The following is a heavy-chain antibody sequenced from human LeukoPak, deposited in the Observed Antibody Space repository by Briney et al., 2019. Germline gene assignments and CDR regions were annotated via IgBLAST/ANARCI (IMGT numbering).Heavy chain of an antibody. J-gene: IGHJ5*02. Sequence: GASVKVSCKASGGTFSSYAISWVRQAPGQGLEWMGRIIPIFGTANYAQKFQGRVTITTDESTSTAYMELSRLISEDTAVYYCARDPREYCGGDCYVPWGQGTLVTVSS. CDR2: IIPIFGTA. D-gene: IGHD2-21*02. CDR1: GGTFSSYA. CDR3: ARDPREYCGGDCYVP. V-gene: IGHV1-69*05.